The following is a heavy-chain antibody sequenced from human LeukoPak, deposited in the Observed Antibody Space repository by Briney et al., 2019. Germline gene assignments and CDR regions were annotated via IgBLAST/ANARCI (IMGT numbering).Heavy chain of an antibody. J-gene: IGHJ6*02. CDR2: IYYSGST. D-gene: IGHD3-3*01. Sequence: SETLSLTCTVSGGSISSYYWSWIRQPPGKGLEWIGYIYYSGSTNYNPSLKSRVTISVDTSKNQFSLKLSSVTAADTAVYYCARFEGFYGMDVWGQGTTVTVFS. CDR1: GGSISSYY. CDR3: ARFEGFYGMDV. V-gene: IGHV4-59*01.